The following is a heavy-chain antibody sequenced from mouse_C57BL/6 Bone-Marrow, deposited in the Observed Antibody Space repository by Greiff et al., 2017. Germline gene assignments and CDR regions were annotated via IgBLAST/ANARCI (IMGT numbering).Heavy chain of an antibody. Sequence: QVQLQQPGAELVRPGTTVKLSCKASGYTFTSYWMHWVKQTPGQGLEWIGVIDPSDSYTNYNQKFKGKATLTVDTSSSTAYMQLSSLTSEDSEVYYCASGAAQATSNYWGQGTSVTVSS. V-gene: IGHV1-59*01. CDR3: ASGAAQATSNY. D-gene: IGHD3-2*02. J-gene: IGHJ4*01. CDR1: GYTFTSYW. CDR2: IDPSDSYT.